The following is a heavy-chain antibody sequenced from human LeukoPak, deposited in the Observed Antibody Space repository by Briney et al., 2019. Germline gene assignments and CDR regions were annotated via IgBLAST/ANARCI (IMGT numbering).Heavy chain of an antibody. D-gene: IGHD3-10*01. Sequence: GESLKISCQGSGYSFTNYWIGWVRQMPGKGLEWMGIIYPSDSDTKYSPSFQGQVTISADKSISTAYLQWSSLKASDTAMYYCARQGGGYGSGSYYLYWGQRTLVTVSS. J-gene: IGHJ4*02. CDR2: IYPSDSDT. V-gene: IGHV5-51*01. CDR1: GYSFTNYW. CDR3: ARQGGGYGSGSYYLY.